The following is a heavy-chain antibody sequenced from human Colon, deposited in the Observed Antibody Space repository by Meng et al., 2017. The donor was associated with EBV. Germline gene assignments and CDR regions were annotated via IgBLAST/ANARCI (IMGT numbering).Heavy chain of an antibody. V-gene: IGHV4-4*02. CDR3: ARDGGVTHIP. J-gene: IGHJ5*02. D-gene: IGHD2-8*02. Sequence: QVLRQGSGAGLVKPSGPLSLTCAVSGTSISTSNWWSWIRQSPGEGLEWIGAIYHNGQTNYNPSLKSRVSMSVDESKNEFSLNLKSVTAADTAVYYCARDGGVTHIPWGQGVLVTVSS. CDR2: IYHNGQT. CDR1: GTSISTSNW.